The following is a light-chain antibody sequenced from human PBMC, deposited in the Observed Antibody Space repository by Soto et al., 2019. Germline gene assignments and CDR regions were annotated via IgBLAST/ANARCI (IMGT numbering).Light chain of an antibody. Sequence: EIVMTQSPATLSVSPGERATLSCRASQSVSSSSLAWYQQKPGQAPRLLMYGASSRATGIPDRFSGSGSGTDFTLTIRTLEPEDFAVYYCQQYGSSPRTFGQGTKVDI. CDR3: QQYGSSPRT. J-gene: IGKJ1*01. CDR1: QSVSSSS. CDR2: GAS. V-gene: IGKV3-20*01.